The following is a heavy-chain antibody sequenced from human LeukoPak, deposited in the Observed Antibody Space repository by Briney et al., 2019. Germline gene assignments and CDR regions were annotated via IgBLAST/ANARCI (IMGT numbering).Heavy chain of an antibody. CDR1: GDSISSSHW. J-gene: IGHJ4*02. CDR2: IHHSGNT. CDR3: ARDQSVRSWYFDS. D-gene: IGHD6-13*01. V-gene: IGHV4-4*02. Sequence: KASGTLSLTCAVSGDSISSSHWWTWIRQPPGKGLEWIGEIHHSGNTDYNPSLKSRVTISLDKSKNEFSLQMRFVTAADTAFYYCARDQSVRSWYFDSWGQGALVTVSS.